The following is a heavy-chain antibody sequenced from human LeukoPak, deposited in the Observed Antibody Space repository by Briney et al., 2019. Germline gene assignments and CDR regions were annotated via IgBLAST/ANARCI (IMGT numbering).Heavy chain of an antibody. D-gene: IGHD3-10*01. CDR2: MNPNSGNT. CDR1: GYTFTSYD. J-gene: IGHJ3*02. CDR3: ARVAKRSLDYYGSGTDASDI. Sequence: ASVKASCKASGYTFTSYDINWVRQATGQGLEWMGWMNPNSGNTGYAQKFQGRVTMTRNTSISTAYMELSSLRSEDTAVYYCARVAKRSLDYYGSGTDASDIWGQGTMVTVSS. V-gene: IGHV1-8*01.